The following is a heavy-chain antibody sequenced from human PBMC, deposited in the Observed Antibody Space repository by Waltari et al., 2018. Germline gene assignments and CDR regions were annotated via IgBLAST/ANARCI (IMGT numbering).Heavy chain of an antibody. V-gene: IGHV3-23*01. Sequence: EVRLLDSGGGLVQPGGSLSLSCAASGFTFRSYVMSWVRQAPGKGLEWVSTIGASGDIYYADSVKGRFTISRDNSKNTLYLQMNSLRADDTAIYFCAKDLDGALAGDYWGQGTLVTVSS. D-gene: IGHD6-19*01. J-gene: IGHJ4*02. CDR3: AKDLDGALAGDY. CDR1: GFTFRSYV. CDR2: IGASGDI.